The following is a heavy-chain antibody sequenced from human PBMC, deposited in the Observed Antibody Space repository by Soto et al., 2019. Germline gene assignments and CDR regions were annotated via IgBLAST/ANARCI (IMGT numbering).Heavy chain of an antibody. Sequence: EASVKVSCKASGYTFTGYYMYWVRQAPGQGLEWMGRINPNGGATNYAQKFQGRVTMTRDTSIKTAYMELSGLKSDDTAVYYCARVWEGASIDGMDVWGLGTTVTVSS. D-gene: IGHD1-26*01. CDR3: ARVWEGASIDGMDV. J-gene: IGHJ6*02. CDR1: GYTFTGYY. V-gene: IGHV1-2*06. CDR2: INPNGGAT.